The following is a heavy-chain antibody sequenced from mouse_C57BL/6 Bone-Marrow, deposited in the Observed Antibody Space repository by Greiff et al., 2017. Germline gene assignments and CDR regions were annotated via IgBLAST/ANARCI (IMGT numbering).Heavy chain of an antibody. CDR3: AREEYYEDNLYDAKDY. CDR2: IYPSDSYT. D-gene: IGHD2-4*01. Sequence: QVQLQQSGAELAMPGASVKLSCKASGYTFTSYWIRWVKQRTGQGLEWIGEIYPSDSYTNYNQKFKGKSTLTVDKSSSTAYMQLSSLTSEDSAVYYGAREEYYEDNLYDAKDYWGQGTSVTVSS. J-gene: IGHJ4*01. V-gene: IGHV1-69*01. CDR1: GYTFTSYW.